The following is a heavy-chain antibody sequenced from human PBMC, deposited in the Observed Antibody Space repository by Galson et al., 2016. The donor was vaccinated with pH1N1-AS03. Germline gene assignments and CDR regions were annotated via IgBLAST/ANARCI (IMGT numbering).Heavy chain of an antibody. CDR3: ARGSGSPHWFDP. J-gene: IGHJ5*02. D-gene: IGHD3-3*01. CDR1: GFTFTSYA. CDR2: VVGVDGSL. Sequence: SLRLSCAASGFTFTSYAMSWVRQAPGKGLEWVSGVVGVDGSLWYAESVKGRFTVSRDNSKGTLDLQMNSLRADDTAVYYCARGSGSPHWFDPWGQGTLVTVSS. V-gene: IGHV3-23*01.